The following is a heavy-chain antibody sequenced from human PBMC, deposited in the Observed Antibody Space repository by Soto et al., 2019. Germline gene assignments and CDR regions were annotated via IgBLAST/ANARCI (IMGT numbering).Heavy chain of an antibody. J-gene: IGHJ4*02. CDR3: ARDGQWLPTAHGSIDY. D-gene: IGHD6-19*01. V-gene: IGHV3-48*01. CDR1: GFTFSSYS. Sequence: EAQLVESGGGLVQPGGSLRLSCAASGFTFSSYSMNWVRQAPGKGLEWVSYISSSSSTIYYADSVKGRFTISRDNAKNSLYLQMNSLRAEDTAVYYCARDGQWLPTAHGSIDYWGQGTLVTVSS. CDR2: ISSSSSTI.